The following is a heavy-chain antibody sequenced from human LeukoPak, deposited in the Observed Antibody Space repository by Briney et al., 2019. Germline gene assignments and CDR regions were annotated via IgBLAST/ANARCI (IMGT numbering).Heavy chain of an antibody. D-gene: IGHD3-3*01. V-gene: IGHV4-4*02. CDR3: ATLGFLEWLPVVSWFDP. CDR2: IYHSGST. J-gene: IGHJ5*02. CDR1: GGSLSSSNW. Sequence: SGTLSLTCAVSGGSLSSSNWWSWVRQPPGKGLEWIGEIYHSGSTNYNPSLKSRVTISVDKSKNQFSLKLSSVTAADTAVYYCATLGFLEWLPVVSWFDPWGQGTLVTVSS.